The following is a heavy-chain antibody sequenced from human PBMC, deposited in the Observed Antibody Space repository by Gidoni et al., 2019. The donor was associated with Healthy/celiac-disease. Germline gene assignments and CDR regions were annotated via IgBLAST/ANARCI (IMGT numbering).Heavy chain of an antibody. Sequence: QVQLVQSGAEVKKPGSSVKVSCKASGGTFSSYAISWVRQAPGQGLEWMGRIIPILGIANYAQKFQGRVTITADKSTSTAYMELSSLRSEDTAVYYCARQYYDFWSGYYWYFDLWGRGTLVTVSS. V-gene: IGHV1-69*09. D-gene: IGHD3-3*01. J-gene: IGHJ2*01. CDR2: IIPILGIA. CDR1: GGTFSSYA. CDR3: ARQYYDFWSGYYWYFDL.